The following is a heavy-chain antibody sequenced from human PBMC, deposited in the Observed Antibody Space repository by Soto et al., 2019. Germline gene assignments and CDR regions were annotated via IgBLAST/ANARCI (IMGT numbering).Heavy chain of an antibody. V-gene: IGHV3-23*01. CDR2: ISGSGGNT. CDR3: AKDLDVSSYRLPYYFDS. D-gene: IGHD3-3*01. Sequence: PGGSLRLSCAASGFTFSSSAMSWVRQAPGKGLEWVSGISGSGGNTYYIDSVKGRFTISRDNSKNTLYVQMNSLRAEDTALYYCAKDLDVSSYRLPYYFDSWGQGAQVTVSS. J-gene: IGHJ4*02. CDR1: GFTFSSSA.